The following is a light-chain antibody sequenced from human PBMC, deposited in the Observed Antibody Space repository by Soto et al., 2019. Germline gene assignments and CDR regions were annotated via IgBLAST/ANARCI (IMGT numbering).Light chain of an antibody. CDR2: DVS. CDR1: SSDPGGYNY. Sequence: QSALTQPRSVFGSPGQSVTISCTGTSSDPGGYNYVSWYQQHPGKAPKLMIYDVSKRPSGVPDRFSGSKSGNTASLTISGLQAEDEADYHCCSYAGSYTVVFGGGTKLTVL. J-gene: IGLJ2*01. V-gene: IGLV2-11*01. CDR3: CSYAGSYTVV.